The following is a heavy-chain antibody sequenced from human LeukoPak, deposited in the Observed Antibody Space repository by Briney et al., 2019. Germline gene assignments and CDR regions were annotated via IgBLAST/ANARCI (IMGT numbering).Heavy chain of an antibody. D-gene: IGHD6-19*01. CDR1: GYTFTSYY. CDR3: ARVAGKIVPGIAVAGSSRYFDY. Sequence: PGASVKVSCKASGYTFTSYYMHWVRQAPGQGLEWMGIINPSGGSTSYAQKFQGRVTMTRDTSTSTVYMELSSLRSEDTAVYYCARVAGKIVPGIAVAGSSRYFDYWGQGTLVTVSS. CDR2: INPSGGST. J-gene: IGHJ4*02. V-gene: IGHV1-46*01.